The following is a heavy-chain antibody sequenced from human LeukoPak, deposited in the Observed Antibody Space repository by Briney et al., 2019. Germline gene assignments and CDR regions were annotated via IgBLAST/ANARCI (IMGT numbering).Heavy chain of an antibody. D-gene: IGHD3/OR15-3a*01. CDR3: AKALEWTGDFDY. CDR1: GFTFSSYA. J-gene: IGHJ4*02. Sequence: PGGSLRLSCAASGFTFSSYAMSWVRQAPGKGLEWVSAISGSGDSTYYADSVKGRFTISRDNSKNTLYLQMNSLRAEDTAVYYCAKALEWTGDFDYWGQGTLVTVSS. CDR2: ISGSGDST. V-gene: IGHV3-23*01.